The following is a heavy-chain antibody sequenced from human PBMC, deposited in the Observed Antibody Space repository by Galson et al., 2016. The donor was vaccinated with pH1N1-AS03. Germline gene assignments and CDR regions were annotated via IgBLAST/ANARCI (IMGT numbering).Heavy chain of an antibody. D-gene: IGHD2-8*01. J-gene: IGHJ5*02. CDR1: GFSLSTGGVH. V-gene: IGHV2-5*02. CDR3: ARSTHVNEGLDV. CDR2: IFWDGET. Sequence: PALVKPTQTLTLTCTFSGFSLSTGGVHVAWIRQPPGKALEWLALIFWDGETRYRQSLRSRLTITQDTSKNQVVLTMTNMDPVDTATYYCARSTHVNEGLDVWGQGMLVTVFS.